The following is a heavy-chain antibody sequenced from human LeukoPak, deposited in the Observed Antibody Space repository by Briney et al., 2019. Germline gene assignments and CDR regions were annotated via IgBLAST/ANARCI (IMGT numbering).Heavy chain of an antibody. CDR2: IYHSGST. Sequence: PSETLSLTCTVSGYSISSGYYWGWIRQPPGKGLEWIGSIYHSGSTYYNPSLKSRVTISVDTSKNQFSLKLSSVTAADTAVYYCARARIVLSSSAWFDPWGQGTLVTVSS. CDR3: ARARIVLSSSAWFDP. J-gene: IGHJ5*02. CDR1: GYSISSGYY. D-gene: IGHD6-13*01. V-gene: IGHV4-38-2*02.